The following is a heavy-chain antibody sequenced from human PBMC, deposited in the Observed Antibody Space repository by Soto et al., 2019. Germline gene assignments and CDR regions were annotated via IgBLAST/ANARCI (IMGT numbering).Heavy chain of an antibody. Sequence: QVQLVQSGAEVKKPGASVKVSCKASGYTFTSYDINWVRQATGQGLEWMGWMNPNSGNTGYAQKFQGRVTMTRNTSIRTAYMELSSLRSEDTAVYYCAREHSSSSHVTFFLGYYYYMDVWGKGTTVTVSS. CDR2: MNPNSGNT. CDR1: GYTFTSYD. V-gene: IGHV1-8*01. J-gene: IGHJ6*03. D-gene: IGHD6-6*01. CDR3: AREHSSSSHVTFFLGYYYYMDV.